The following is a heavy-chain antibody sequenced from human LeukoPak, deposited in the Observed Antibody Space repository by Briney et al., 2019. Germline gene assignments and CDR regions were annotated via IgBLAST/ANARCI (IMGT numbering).Heavy chain of an antibody. J-gene: IGHJ4*02. D-gene: IGHD3-22*01. Sequence: GGSLRLSCAASVFTFSSYAMSWVRQAPGKGLEWVSAVSGNGGSTNYADSVKGRFTISRDNSKNTLYLQMNSLRAEDTAVYYCAKSPGSDYLFDYWGQGTLVTVSS. V-gene: IGHV3-23*01. CDR3: AKSPGSDYLFDY. CDR1: VFTFSSYA. CDR2: VSGNGGST.